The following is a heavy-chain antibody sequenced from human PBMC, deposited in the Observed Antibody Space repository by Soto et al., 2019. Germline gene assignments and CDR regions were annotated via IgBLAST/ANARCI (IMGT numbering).Heavy chain of an antibody. CDR1: GFIFRSYS. Sequence: TGGSLRLSCAASGFIFRSYSLNWVRQVPGKGLEWLSYISSSSRITYYADSVKGRFTVSRDDAKNSLYLQMNSLRDEDTAVYYCARDQDIVVAPGAYGMDVWGQGTTVTVS. CDR2: ISSSSRIT. V-gene: IGHV3-48*02. D-gene: IGHD2-2*01. J-gene: IGHJ6*02. CDR3: ARDQDIVVAPGAYGMDV.